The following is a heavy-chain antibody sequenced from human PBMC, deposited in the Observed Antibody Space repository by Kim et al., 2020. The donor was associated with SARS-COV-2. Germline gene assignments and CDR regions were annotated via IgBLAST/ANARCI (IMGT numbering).Heavy chain of an antibody. CDR1: GDSVSSNSAA. V-gene: IGHV6-1*01. CDR3: ARDPLRGDGSYYFDF. D-gene: IGHD2-2*03. J-gene: IGHJ4*02. Sequence: SQTLSLTCAISGDSVSSNSAAWNWIRQSPSRGLEWLGRTYYSSKWYYDYAESVKSRITVNPDTSKNQISLQLNSVTPEDTAVYYCARDPLRGDGSYYFDFWGQGTLVTVSS. CDR2: TYYSSKWYY.